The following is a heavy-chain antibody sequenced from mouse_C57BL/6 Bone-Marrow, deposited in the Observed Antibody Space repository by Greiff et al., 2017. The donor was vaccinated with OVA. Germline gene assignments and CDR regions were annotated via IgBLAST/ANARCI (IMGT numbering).Heavy chain of an antibody. CDR1: GFTFSSYG. V-gene: IGHV5-6*01. CDR3: ASTTEGAY. J-gene: IGHJ3*01. D-gene: IGHD1-1*01. CDR2: ISSGGSYT. Sequence: EVQGVESGGDLVKPGGSLKLSCAASGFTFSSYGMSWVRQTPDKRLEWVATISSGGSYTYYPDSVKGRFTISRDNAKNTLYLQMSSLKSEDTAMYYCASTTEGAYWGQGTLVTVSA.